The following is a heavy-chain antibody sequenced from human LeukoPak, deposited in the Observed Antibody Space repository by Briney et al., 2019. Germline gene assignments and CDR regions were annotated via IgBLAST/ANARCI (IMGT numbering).Heavy chain of an antibody. Sequence: GGSLRLSCVLSDVTFCRSGMTWVRQATGKGGEGVAQIKRDGSEEDYVDSVKGRFTISRDNAKNSLYLEMNRLRVEDTAVYYCARGTGTYGYWGQGTLVTVST. CDR3: ARGTGTYGY. CDR1: DVTFCRSG. D-gene: IGHD1-26*01. J-gene: IGHJ4*02. CDR2: IKRDGSEE. V-gene: IGHV3-7*04.